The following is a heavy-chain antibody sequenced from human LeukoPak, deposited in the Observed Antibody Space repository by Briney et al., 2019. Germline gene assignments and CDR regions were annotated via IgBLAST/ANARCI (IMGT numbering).Heavy chain of an antibody. CDR1: GFTFSSYA. J-gene: IGHJ3*02. V-gene: IGHV3-23*01. CDR2: IGGSGGST. Sequence: GGSLRLSCAASGFTFSSYAMSWVRQAPGKGLEWVSAIGGSGGSTYYADSVKGRFTISRDNSKNTLYLQMNSLRAEDTAVYYCAKDYSDSSGYYYAGDAFDIWGQGTMVTVSS. CDR3: AKDYSDSSGYYYAGDAFDI. D-gene: IGHD3-22*01.